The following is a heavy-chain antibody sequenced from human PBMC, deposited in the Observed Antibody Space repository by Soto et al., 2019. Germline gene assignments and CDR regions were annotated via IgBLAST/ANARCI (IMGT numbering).Heavy chain of an antibody. CDR2: IDPSDSYT. J-gene: IGHJ5*01. V-gene: IGHV5-10-1*01. CDR3: ARLVVVAATVFDP. Sequence: PGESLKISCKGSGYSFTSYSISWVRQMPGKGLEWMGRIDPSDSYTNYSPSFQGHVTISADKSISTAYLQSSSMKASDTAMYYCARLVVVAATVFDPWGQGTLVTVSS. CDR1: GYSFTSYS. D-gene: IGHD2-15*01.